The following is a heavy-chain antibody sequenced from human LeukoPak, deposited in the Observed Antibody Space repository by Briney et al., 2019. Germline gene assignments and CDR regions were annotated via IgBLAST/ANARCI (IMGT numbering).Heavy chain of an antibody. V-gene: IGHV3-7*01. CDR1: GFTSDDYG. D-gene: IGHD3-10*01. J-gene: IGHJ4*02. Sequence: PGGSLRLSCAASGFTSDDYGMSWVRQAPGKGLEWVANIKQDGSEKYYVDSVKGRFTISRDNAKNSLYLQMNSLRVEDTAVYYCARGGYKRISPNDSWGQGTLVTVSS. CDR2: IKQDGSEK. CDR3: ARGGYKRISPNDS.